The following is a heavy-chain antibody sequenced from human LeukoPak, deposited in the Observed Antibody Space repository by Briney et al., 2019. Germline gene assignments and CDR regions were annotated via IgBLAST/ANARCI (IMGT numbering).Heavy chain of an antibody. Sequence: KTSETLSLTFTVSGGSISSYYWSWIRQPPGKGLEWIGYIYYSGSTNYNPSLKSRVTISVDTSKNQFSLKLSSVTAADTAVYYCARVPETYYYDNSGYMGFDYWGQGTLVTVSS. J-gene: IGHJ4*02. CDR2: IYYSGST. CDR1: GGSISSYY. D-gene: IGHD3-22*01. CDR3: ARVPETYYYDNSGYMGFDY. V-gene: IGHV4-59*08.